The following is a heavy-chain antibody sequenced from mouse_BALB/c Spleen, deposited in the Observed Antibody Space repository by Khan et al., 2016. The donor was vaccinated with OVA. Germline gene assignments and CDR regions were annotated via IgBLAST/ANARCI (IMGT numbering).Heavy chain of an antibody. Sequence: QVQLKQSGAELANPGASVKMSCKASGYTFTSYWMHWVKQRPGQGLEWIGFINPSTGYTEYNQKFKDKATLTTDKSSSTAYMQLSSLTFEDSAFYYCTRRGLFGIFVYWGQGTLVTVSA. CDR1: GYTFTSYW. J-gene: IGHJ3*01. CDR2: INPSTGYT. V-gene: IGHV1-7*01. D-gene: IGHD3-3*01. CDR3: TRRGLFGIFVY.